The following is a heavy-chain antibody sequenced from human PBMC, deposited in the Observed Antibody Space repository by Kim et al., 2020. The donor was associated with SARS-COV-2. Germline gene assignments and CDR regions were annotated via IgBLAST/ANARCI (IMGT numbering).Heavy chain of an antibody. J-gene: IGHJ6*02. D-gene: IGHD3-10*01. Sequence: SVKGRFTISRENAKNSLYLQMNSLRAGDTAVYYCARENGSGSYRSDGMDVWGQGTTVTVSS. V-gene: IGHV3-13*01. CDR3: ARENGSGSYRSDGMDV.